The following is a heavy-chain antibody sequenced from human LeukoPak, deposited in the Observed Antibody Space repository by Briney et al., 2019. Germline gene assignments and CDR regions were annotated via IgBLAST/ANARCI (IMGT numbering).Heavy chain of an antibody. CDR3: AKAGVVVPGAYFDY. V-gene: IGHV3-30*02. J-gene: IGHJ4*02. CDR2: IRYDGSNK. D-gene: IGHD2-2*01. CDR1: GFTFSGYG. Sequence: GGSLRLSCAASGFTFSGYGMHWVRQAPGKGLEWVAFIRYDGSNKYYADSVKGRLTISRDNSKNTLYLQMNSLRAEDTAVYYCAKAGVVVPGAYFDYWGQGTLVTVSS.